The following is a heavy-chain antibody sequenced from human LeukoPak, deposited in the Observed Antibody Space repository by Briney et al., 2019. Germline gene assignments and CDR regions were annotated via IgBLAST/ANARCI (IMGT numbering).Heavy chain of an antibody. CDR3: ARAQNYYEPNEKFDY. CDR2: IYSGGST. CDR1: GFTVSSNY. D-gene: IGHD3-22*01. J-gene: IGHJ4*02. V-gene: IGHV3-53*01. Sequence: GGSLRLSCAASGFTVSSNYMSWVRQAPGKGLEWVSVIYSGGSTYYADSVKGRFTISRDNSKNTLYLQMNSLRAEDTAVYYCARAQNYYEPNEKFDYWGQGTLVTVSS.